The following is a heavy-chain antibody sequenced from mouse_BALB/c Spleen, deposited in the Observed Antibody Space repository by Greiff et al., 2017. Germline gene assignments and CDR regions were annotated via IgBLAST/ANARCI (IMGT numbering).Heavy chain of an antibody. D-gene: IGHD2-14*01. CDR3: ASPYRSAWFAY. Sequence: VHLVESGPGLVAPSQSLSITCTVSGFSLTSYGVHWVRQPPGKGLEWLGVIWAGGSTNYNSALMSRLSISKDNSKSQVFLKMNSLQTDDTAMYYCASPYRSAWFAYWGQGTLVTVSA. J-gene: IGHJ3*01. V-gene: IGHV2-9*02. CDR2: IWAGGST. CDR1: GFSLTSYG.